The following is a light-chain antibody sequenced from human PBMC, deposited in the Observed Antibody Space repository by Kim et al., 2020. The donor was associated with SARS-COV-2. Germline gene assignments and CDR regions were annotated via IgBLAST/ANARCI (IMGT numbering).Light chain of an antibody. Sequence: LGQTVRITCQGDSLRSYYASWYQQKPGLAPVLVIYGKNNRPSGIPDRFSGSSSGNTASLTITGAQAEDEADYYCNSRDSSGNHPVVFGGGTQLTVL. CDR2: GKN. J-gene: IGLJ2*01. V-gene: IGLV3-19*01. CDR1: SLRSYY. CDR3: NSRDSSGNHPVV.